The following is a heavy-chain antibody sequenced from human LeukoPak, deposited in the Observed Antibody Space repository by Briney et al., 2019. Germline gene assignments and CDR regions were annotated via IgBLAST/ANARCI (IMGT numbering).Heavy chain of an antibody. Sequence: KPSDTLSLTCTVSGASINTYYWSWIRQPPGKGLEWIGYIYYSGTTSYNPSLKTRVTISIDTSKNQFSLKLSCVTAAETAVYYCARVLRPMASQYYFDYWGQGTLVTVSS. CDR2: IYYSGTT. D-gene: IGHD3-10*01. V-gene: IGHV4-59*07. J-gene: IGHJ4*02. CDR3: ARVLRPMASQYYFDY. CDR1: GASINTYY.